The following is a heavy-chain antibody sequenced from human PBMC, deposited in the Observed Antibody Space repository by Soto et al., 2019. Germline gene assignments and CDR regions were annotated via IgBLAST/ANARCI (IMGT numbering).Heavy chain of an antibody. V-gene: IGHV3-74*01. J-gene: IGHJ4*02. Sequence: GVLRLSCXVSGFTFSAYWMHWVRQVPGKGLIWVSRISDDGSTTTYADSVKGRFTISRDNAKNTLYLQMNSLRADDTGLYYCTRGPRVSSTGTGAHWGQGTLVTVSS. CDR1: GFTFSAYW. CDR3: TRGPRVSSTGTGAH. D-gene: IGHD1-1*01. CDR2: ISDDGSTT.